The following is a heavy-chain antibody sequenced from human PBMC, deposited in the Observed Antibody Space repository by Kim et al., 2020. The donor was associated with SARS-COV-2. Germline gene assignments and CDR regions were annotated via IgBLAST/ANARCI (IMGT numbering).Heavy chain of an antibody. D-gene: IGHD6-13*01. J-gene: IGHJ6*02. Sequence: GESLKISCKGSGYSFTSYWISWVRQMPGKGLEWMGRIDPSDSYTNYSPSFQGHVTISADKSISTAYLQWSSLKASDTAMYYCARHVLAAAGNNYYGMDVWGQVTTVTVSS. V-gene: IGHV5-10-1*01. CDR2: IDPSDSYT. CDR1: GYSFTSYW. CDR3: ARHVLAAAGNNYYGMDV.